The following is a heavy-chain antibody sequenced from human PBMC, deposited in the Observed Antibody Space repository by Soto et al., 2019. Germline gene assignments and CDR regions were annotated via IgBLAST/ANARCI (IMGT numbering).Heavy chain of an antibody. J-gene: IGHJ3*02. Sequence: SVKVSCKASGYTFTSYGINWVRQAPGQGLEWMGGIIPIFGTANYAQKFQGRVTITADESTSTAYMELSSLRSEDTAVYYCARVIVGATADDAFDIWGQGTMVTVSS. CDR3: ARVIVGATADDAFDI. V-gene: IGHV1-69*13. D-gene: IGHD1-26*01. CDR2: IIPIFGTA. CDR1: GYTFTSYG.